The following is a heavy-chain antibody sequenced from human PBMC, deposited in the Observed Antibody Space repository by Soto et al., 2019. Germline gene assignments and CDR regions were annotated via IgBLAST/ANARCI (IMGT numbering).Heavy chain of an antibody. CDR3: ANDLPGELVPTCFDS. V-gene: IGHV3-23*01. Sequence: EVQLLESGGGLVQPGGSLRLSCAASGFTFSTYAMTWVRQAPGKGLEWVSAISGSASSTYYAGSVKGRFTISRDNSKNILDLQMNGLRAEDTAVYYGANDLPGELVPTCFDSWGQATLVTVSS. D-gene: IGHD1-26*01. CDR2: ISGSASST. J-gene: IGHJ5*01. CDR1: GFTFSTYA.